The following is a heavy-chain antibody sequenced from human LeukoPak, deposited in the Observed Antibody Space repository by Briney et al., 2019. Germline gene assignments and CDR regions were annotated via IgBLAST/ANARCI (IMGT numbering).Heavy chain of an antibody. CDR1: GFTFSSYA. CDR3: AKTPYCSGGSCYQY. V-gene: IGHV3-23*01. J-gene: IGHJ4*02. D-gene: IGHD2-15*01. CDR2: ISGSGGST. Sequence: PGGSLRLSCAASGFTFSSYAMSWVRQAPGRGLEWVSAISGSGGSTYYADSVKGRFTISRDNSKNTLYLQMNSLRAEDTAAYYCAKTPYCSGGSCYQYWGQGTLVTVSS.